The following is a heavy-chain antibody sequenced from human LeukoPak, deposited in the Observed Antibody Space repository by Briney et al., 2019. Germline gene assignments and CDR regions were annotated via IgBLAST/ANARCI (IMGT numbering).Heavy chain of an antibody. D-gene: IGHD4-23*01. CDR3: ARGRSGYGGYSGIASFDY. J-gene: IGHJ4*02. CDR1: GYSISGGYY. CDR2: IYHSGST. V-gene: IGHV4-38-2*01. Sequence: PSETLSLTCVVSGYSISGGYYWGWIRQPPGKGLEWIGSIYHSGSTHYNPSLTSQVIISVDTSKNHFSLRLSSVTAADTAFYYCARGRSGYGGYSGIASFDYWGQGTLVTVSS.